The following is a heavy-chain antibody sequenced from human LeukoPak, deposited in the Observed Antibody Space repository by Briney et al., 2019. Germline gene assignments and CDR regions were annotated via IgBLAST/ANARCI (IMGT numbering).Heavy chain of an antibody. CDR3: ARASGYCSSTSCYTLWFDP. Sequence: SETLSLTCAVYGGSFSGYYWSWLRQPPGKGLEWIGEINHSGSTNYNPSLKSRVTISVDTSKNQFSLKLSSVTAADTAVYYCARASGYCSSTSCYTLWFDPWGQGTLVTVSS. D-gene: IGHD2-2*02. CDR2: INHSGST. J-gene: IGHJ5*02. CDR1: GGSFSGYY. V-gene: IGHV4-34*01.